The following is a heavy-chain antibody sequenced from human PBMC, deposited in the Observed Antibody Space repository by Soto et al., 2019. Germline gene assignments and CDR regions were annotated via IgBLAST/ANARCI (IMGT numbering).Heavy chain of an antibody. CDR1: GFTFSSYG. Sequence: GGSLRLSCAASGFTFSSYGMHWVRQAPGKGLEWVAVIWYDGSNKYYADSVKGRFTISRDNSKNTLYLQMNSLRAEDTAVYYCAGRITMVRGLGYYYYGMDVWDQGTTVTVSS. J-gene: IGHJ6*02. CDR2: IWYDGSNK. D-gene: IGHD3-10*01. CDR3: AGRITMVRGLGYYYYGMDV. V-gene: IGHV3-33*01.